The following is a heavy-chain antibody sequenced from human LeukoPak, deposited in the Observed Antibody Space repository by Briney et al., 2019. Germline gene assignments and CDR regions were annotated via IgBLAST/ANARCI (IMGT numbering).Heavy chain of an antibody. CDR3: AKGIAARGGDAFDI. Sequence: PGRSLRLSCAASGFTFDDYAMHWVRQAPGKGLEWVSGISWNSGSIGYADSVKGRFTIPRDNAKNSLYLQMNSLRAEDTALYYCAKGIAARGGDAFDIWGQGTMVTVSS. CDR1: GFTFDDYA. V-gene: IGHV3-9*01. D-gene: IGHD6-6*01. J-gene: IGHJ3*02. CDR2: ISWNSGSI.